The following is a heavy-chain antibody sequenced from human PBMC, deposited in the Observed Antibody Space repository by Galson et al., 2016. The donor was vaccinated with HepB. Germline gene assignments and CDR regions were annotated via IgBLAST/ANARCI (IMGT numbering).Heavy chain of an antibody. CDR1: GGSINSNKW. D-gene: IGHD4-23*01. V-gene: IGHV4-4*02. Sequence: SETLSLTCGVSGGSINSNKWWSWVRQPPGKGLEWIAEIYHSGSTNYNSSLNSRVTISVDKSKNHYSLTLRSVTAADTAVYFCAISVDYGVNSLGGFLDYWGQGILVTVSS. CDR2: IYHSGST. CDR3: AISVDYGVNSLGGFLDY. J-gene: IGHJ4*02.